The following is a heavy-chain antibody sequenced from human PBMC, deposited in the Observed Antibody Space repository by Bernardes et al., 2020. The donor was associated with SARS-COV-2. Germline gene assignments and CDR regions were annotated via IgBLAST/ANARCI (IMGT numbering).Heavy chain of an antibody. CDR3: ARGASSGYRVDY. V-gene: IGHV3-74*01. Sequence: GGSLLLSCAASGFTFRSSWMHWVRQIPGRGLVWLSRISTDGSTTNYADSVKGRFTISRDNAKNTLWLQMNSLGADDTAVYYCARGASSGYRVDYWGPGTLVTVSS. CDR1: GFTFRSSW. J-gene: IGHJ4*02. CDR2: ISTDGSTT. D-gene: IGHD3-22*01.